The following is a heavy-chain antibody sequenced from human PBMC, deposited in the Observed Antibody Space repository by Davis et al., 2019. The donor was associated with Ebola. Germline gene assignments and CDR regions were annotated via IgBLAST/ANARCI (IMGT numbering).Heavy chain of an antibody. CDR2: INHSGST. CDR1: GGSFSGYY. Sequence: LSCAVYGGSFSGYYWSWIRQPPGKGLEWIGEINHSGSTNYNPSLKSRVTISVDTSKNQFSLKLSSVTAADTAVYYCARGSTVTTDYWGQGTLVTVSS. J-gene: IGHJ4*02. V-gene: IGHV4-34*01. CDR3: ARGSTVTTDY. D-gene: IGHD4-17*01.